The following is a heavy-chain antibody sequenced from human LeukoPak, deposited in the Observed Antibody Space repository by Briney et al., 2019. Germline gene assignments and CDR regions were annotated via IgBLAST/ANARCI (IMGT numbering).Heavy chain of an antibody. CDR2: ISAYNYNT. CDR1: GYTFTSYG. Sequence: GASVKVSCKASGYTFTSYGLSWVRQARGQALEGMGWISAYNYNTNYAQKLQGRVHMTTDTSTSTVYRDLGSLRSDDTAVYYCARGGYYPKYYFDYWGQGTLVTVSS. CDR3: ARGGYYPKYYFDY. D-gene: IGHD3-10*01. V-gene: IGHV1-18*01. J-gene: IGHJ4*02.